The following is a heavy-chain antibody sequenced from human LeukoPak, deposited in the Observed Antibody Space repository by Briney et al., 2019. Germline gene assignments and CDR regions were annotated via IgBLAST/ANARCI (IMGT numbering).Heavy chain of an antibody. D-gene: IGHD3-3*01. V-gene: IGHV3-66*04. J-gene: IGHJ4*02. CDR2: IYADGST. Sequence: GGSLRLSCAASGFIVSDNDIKCVRQAPGKGLEWVSLIYADGSTHYTDSVKGRFSISRDNSQNTVYLQMNSLRGEDTAVYFCAKRSVPGRPGYWGQGTLVTVSS. CDR3: AKRSVPGRPGY. CDR1: GFIVSDND.